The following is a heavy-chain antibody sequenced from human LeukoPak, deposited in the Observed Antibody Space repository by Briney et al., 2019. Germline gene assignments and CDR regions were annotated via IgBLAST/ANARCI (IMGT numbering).Heavy chain of an antibody. V-gene: IGHV1-3*03. CDR2: INAGNGNT. Sequence: ASVKVSCKASGYTFTSYAMHWVRQAPGQRLEWMGWINAGNGNTKYSQEFQGRVTITRDTSASTAYMELSSLRAEDTAVYYCANLPLVRGVILAVVYWGQGTLVTVSS. CDR1: GYTFTSYA. CDR3: ANLPLVRGVILAVVY. D-gene: IGHD3-10*01. J-gene: IGHJ4*02.